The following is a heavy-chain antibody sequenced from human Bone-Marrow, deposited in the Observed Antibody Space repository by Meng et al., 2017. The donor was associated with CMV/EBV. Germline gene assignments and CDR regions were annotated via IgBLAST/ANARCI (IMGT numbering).Heavy chain of an antibody. CDR3: ARDRGRGYSSSSSSNWFDP. D-gene: IGHD6-6*01. CDR2: INPNSGGT. Sequence: ASVKVSCKASGYTFTGYYMHWVRQAPGQGLEWMGWINPNSGGTNYAQKFKGRVAMTRDTSISTAYMELSRLRSDDTAVYYCARDRGRGYSSSSSSNWFDPWGQGTLVTVSS. CDR1: GYTFTGYY. V-gene: IGHV1-2*02. J-gene: IGHJ5*02.